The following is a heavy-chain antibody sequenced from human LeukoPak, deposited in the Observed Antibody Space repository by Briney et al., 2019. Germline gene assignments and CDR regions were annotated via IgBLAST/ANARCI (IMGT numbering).Heavy chain of an antibody. J-gene: IGHJ4*02. CDR3: AREGITARPGGLDY. V-gene: IGHV3-48*02. CDR2: ISSSSSTI. CDR1: GFTFSSYS. Sequence: GGSLRLSCAASGFTFSSYSMNWVRQAPGKGLEGVSYISSSSSTIYYADSVKGRFTISRDNAKNSLYLQMNSLRDEGTAVYYCAREGITARPGGLDYWGQGTLVTVSS. D-gene: IGHD6-6*01.